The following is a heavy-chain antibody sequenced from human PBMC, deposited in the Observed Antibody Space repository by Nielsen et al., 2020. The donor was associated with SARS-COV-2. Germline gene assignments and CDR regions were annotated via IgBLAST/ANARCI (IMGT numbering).Heavy chain of an antibody. V-gene: IGHV4-30-4*01. CDR1: GGSISSSDYH. J-gene: IGHJ3*02. Sequence: SETLSLTCTVSGGSISSSDYHWSWIRQPPGKGLEWIGNIYYSGNTYYSPSLKRRVSISVGASKTQFSLKLRSVTAADTAVYYCARLPAGTVSFDIWGQGTMVTVS. D-gene: IGHD2-2*01. CDR2: IYYSGNT. CDR3: ARLPAGTVSFDI.